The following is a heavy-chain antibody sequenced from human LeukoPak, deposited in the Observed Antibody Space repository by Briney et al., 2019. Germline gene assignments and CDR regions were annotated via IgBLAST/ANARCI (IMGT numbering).Heavy chain of an antibody. CDR3: AREGYYGSGSAYYFDY. J-gene: IGHJ4*02. CDR2: ISAYNGNT. Sequence: GSSVKVSCKASGYTFTSYGISWVRQAPGQGLEWMGWISAYNGNTNYAQKLQGRVTMTTDTSTSTAYMELRSLRSDDTAVYYCAREGYYGSGSAYYFDYWGQGTLVTVSS. CDR1: GYTFTSYG. D-gene: IGHD3-10*01. V-gene: IGHV1-18*01.